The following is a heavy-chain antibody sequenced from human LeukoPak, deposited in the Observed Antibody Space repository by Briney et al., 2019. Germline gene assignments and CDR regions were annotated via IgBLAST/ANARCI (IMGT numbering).Heavy chain of an antibody. CDR1: GGSFSGYY. D-gene: IGHD3-9*01. CDR3: ATIRYGAFDI. Sequence: PSETLSLTCAVYGGSFSGYYWSWIRQPPGKGLEWIGEINHSGSTNYNPSLKSRVTISVDTSKNQFSLKLSPVTAADTAVYYCATIRYGAFDIWGQGTMVTVSS. J-gene: IGHJ3*02. V-gene: IGHV4-34*01. CDR2: INHSGST.